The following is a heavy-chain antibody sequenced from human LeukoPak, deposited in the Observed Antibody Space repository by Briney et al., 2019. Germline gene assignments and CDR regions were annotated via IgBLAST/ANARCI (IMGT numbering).Heavy chain of an antibody. CDR2: IYSGGST. CDR1: GFXFSRYA. V-gene: IGHV3-66*01. CDR3: ARGGSYFDISGYYFY. Sequence: GGSLRLSCEASGFXFSRYAMNWVRQAPGKGLEWVSLIYSGGSTSYADSVKGRFTISRDNSKNTLYLQMNSLRTEDTAVYYCARGGSYFDISGYYFYWGQGTLVTVSS. D-gene: IGHD3-22*01. J-gene: IGHJ4*02.